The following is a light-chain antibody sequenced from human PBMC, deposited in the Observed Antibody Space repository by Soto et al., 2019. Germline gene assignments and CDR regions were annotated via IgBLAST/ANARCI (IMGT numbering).Light chain of an antibody. J-gene: IGKJ1*01. CDR3: QQYNSYSSS. CDR2: DAS. Sequence: DIHVTQSPSTLSGSESERCTITVRASQSISSWLAWYQQKPGKAPKLLIYDASSLESGVPSRFSGSGSGTEFSLTISSLQPDDFATYFCQQYNSYSSSFGQGTKV. CDR1: QSISSW. V-gene: IGKV1-5*01.